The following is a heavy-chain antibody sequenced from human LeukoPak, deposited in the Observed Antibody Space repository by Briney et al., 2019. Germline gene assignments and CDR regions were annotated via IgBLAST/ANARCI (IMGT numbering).Heavy chain of an antibody. V-gene: IGHV4-30-2*01. CDR1: GGSISSGGYS. Sequence: SQTLSLTCTVSGGSISSGGYSWSWIRQPPGKGLEWIGYIYHSGSTYYNLSLKSRVTISVDRSKNQFSLKLSSVTAADTAVYYCARSRDGYNHDAFDIWGQGTMVTVSP. J-gene: IGHJ3*02. CDR3: ARSRDGYNHDAFDI. D-gene: IGHD5-24*01. CDR2: IYHSGST.